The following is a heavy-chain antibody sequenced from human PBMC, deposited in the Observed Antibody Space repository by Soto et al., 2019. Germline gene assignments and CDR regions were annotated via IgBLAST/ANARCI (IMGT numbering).Heavy chain of an antibody. Sequence: PGGSLRLSCAASGFTFSSYSMNWVRQAPGKGLEWVSYISSSSTIYYADSVKGRFTISRDNAKNSLYLQMNSLRAEDTAVYYCARESRYNWNDQLDYWGQGTLVTVSS. CDR2: ISSSSTI. CDR1: GFTFSSYS. D-gene: IGHD1-20*01. CDR3: ARESRYNWNDQLDY. V-gene: IGHV3-48*01. J-gene: IGHJ4*02.